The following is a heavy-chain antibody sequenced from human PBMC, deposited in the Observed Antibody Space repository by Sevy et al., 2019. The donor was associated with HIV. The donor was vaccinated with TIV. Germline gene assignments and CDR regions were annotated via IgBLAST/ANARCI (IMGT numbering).Heavy chain of an antibody. V-gene: IGHV3-33*01. Sequence: GGSLRLSCAVSGFTFSTYDIHWVRQAPGKGLEWVAAVIGYDGSNKYYADSVKGRFTISRDNSKNTLYLQMNSLRAGDTAVYYCARESGSDWYLDYWGQGTLVTVSS. CDR2: IGYDGSNK. D-gene: IGHD6-19*01. CDR1: GFTFSTYD. J-gene: IGHJ4*02. CDR3: ARESGSDWYLDY.